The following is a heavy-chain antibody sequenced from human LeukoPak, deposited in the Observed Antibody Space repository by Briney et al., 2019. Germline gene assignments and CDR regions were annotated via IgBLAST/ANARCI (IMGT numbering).Heavy chain of an antibody. J-gene: IGHJ4*02. Sequence: GGSLRLSCAASGFTFSNYWMSWVRQAPGKGLEWVAHINQDGSEEHYMDSVKARFIISRDNAKDSLSLQMDSLRAEDTAVYYCVRDGGVSGYDLLDYWGQGTLVTVSS. CDR2: INQDGSEE. D-gene: IGHD5-12*01. V-gene: IGHV3-7*01. CDR1: GFTFSNYW. CDR3: VRDGGVSGYDLLDY.